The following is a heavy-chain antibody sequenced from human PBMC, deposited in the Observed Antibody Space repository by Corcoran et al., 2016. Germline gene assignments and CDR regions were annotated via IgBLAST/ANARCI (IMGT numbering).Heavy chain of an antibody. V-gene: IGHV4-34*01. CDR1: GGSFSGYY. J-gene: IGHJ6*02. CDR3: ARDSYDYSNYPFSYYYGMDV. Sequence: EQQQQWGAGLLKPSETLSLTCAVYGGSFSGYYWSWIRQPPGKGLEWIGEINHSGSTNYNPSLKSRVTISVDTSKNQFSLKLSSVTAADTAVYYCARDSYDYSNYPFSYYYGMDVWGQGTTVTVSS. D-gene: IGHD4-4*01. CDR2: INHSGST.